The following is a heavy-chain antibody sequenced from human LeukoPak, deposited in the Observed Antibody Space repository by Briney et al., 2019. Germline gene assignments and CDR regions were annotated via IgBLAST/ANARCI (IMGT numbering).Heavy chain of an antibody. CDR2: ISWNSGSI. Sequence: GGSLRLSCAASGFIFDDYVMHWVRQAPGKGLEWVSGISWNSGSIGYADSVKGRFTISRDNAKNSLYLQMNSLRAEDTALYYCAKDILGFGEFYWYFDLWGRGTLVTVSS. D-gene: IGHD3-10*01. CDR3: AKDILGFGEFYWYFDL. J-gene: IGHJ2*01. CDR1: GFIFDDYV. V-gene: IGHV3-9*01.